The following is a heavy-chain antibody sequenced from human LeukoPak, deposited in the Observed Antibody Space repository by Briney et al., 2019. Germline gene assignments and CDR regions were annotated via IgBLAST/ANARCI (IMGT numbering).Heavy chain of an antibody. V-gene: IGHV4-4*07. J-gene: IGHJ5*02. CDR2: IYTSGST. D-gene: IGHD6-13*01. Sequence: SETLSLTCTVSGGSISSYYWSWIRQPAGKGLEWIGRIYTSGSTNYNPSLKSRVTMSVDTSKNQLSLKLSSVTAADTAVYYCARDVSGQQLARWFDPWGQGTLVTVSS. CDR1: GGSISSYY. CDR3: ARDVSGQQLARWFDP.